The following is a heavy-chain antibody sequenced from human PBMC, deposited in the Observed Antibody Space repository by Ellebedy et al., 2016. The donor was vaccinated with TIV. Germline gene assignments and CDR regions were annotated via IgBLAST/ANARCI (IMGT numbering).Heavy chain of an antibody. CDR1: GFTFSKHG. V-gene: IGHV3-30*12. CDR2: TSYDDSVQ. D-gene: IGHD5-24*01. J-gene: IGHJ4*02. CDR3: ATGTAGRWLQPGY. Sequence: GESLKISCAASGFTFSKHGMHWVRQAPGKGLEWVALTSYDDSVQYYADSVKGRFTISRDNSKNTLYLQMNSLRAEDTAVYYCATGTAGRWLQPGYWGQGTLVTVSS.